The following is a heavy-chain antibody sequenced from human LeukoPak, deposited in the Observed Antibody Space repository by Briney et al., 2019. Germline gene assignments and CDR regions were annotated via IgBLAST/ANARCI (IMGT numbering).Heavy chain of an antibody. CDR1: GFTFSSSA. CDR3: ASRIIVVVPAATQYGMDV. CDR2: IYHSGST. D-gene: IGHD2-2*01. J-gene: IGHJ6*02. V-gene: IGHV4-4*02. Sequence: PGGSLRLSCAASGFTFSSSAMSWVRQVPGKGLEWIGEIYHSGSTNYNPSLKSRVTISVDKSKNQFSLKLSSVAAADTAVYYCASRIIVVVPAATQYGMDVWGQGTTVTVSS.